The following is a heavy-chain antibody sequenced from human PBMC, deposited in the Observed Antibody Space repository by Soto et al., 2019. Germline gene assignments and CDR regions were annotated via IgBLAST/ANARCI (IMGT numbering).Heavy chain of an antibody. CDR2: IMPIFGTP. D-gene: IGHD3-10*01. Sequence: SVKVSCKASGGTFDSYVISWLRQAPGQGLEWMGGIMPIFGTPNYAQKFRGRVTISADESTSTAYLELSSLTSDDTAVYYCASVHSSGIFYFVDPWGQGTLVTVSS. CDR3: ASVHSSGIFYFVDP. J-gene: IGHJ5*02. V-gene: IGHV1-69*13. CDR1: GGTFDSYV.